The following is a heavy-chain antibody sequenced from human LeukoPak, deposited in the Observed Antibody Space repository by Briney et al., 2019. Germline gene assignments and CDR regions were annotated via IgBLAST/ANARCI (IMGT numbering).Heavy chain of an antibody. Sequence: SETLSLTCTVSGGSISSSSDYWGWIRQAPGKGLEWIGSIYYHENTYYNSSLKSRVTISVDTSKNQFSLKLNSVTAADTAMYYCARASQIASRWYLDAFDIWGQGTLVTVSS. D-gene: IGHD6-13*01. CDR3: ARASQIASRWYLDAFDI. CDR2: IYYHENT. CDR1: GGSISSSSDY. V-gene: IGHV4-39*01. J-gene: IGHJ3*02.